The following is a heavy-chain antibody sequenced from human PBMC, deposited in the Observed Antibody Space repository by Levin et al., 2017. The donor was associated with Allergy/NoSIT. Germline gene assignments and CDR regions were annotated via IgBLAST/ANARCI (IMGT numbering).Heavy chain of an antibody. J-gene: IGHJ4*02. CDR1: GFTFDDYA. CDR2: ISWNSGSI. CDR3: AKDKSTTVTTVFDY. D-gene: IGHD4-17*01. Sequence: GGSLRLSCAASGFTFDDYAMHWVRQAPGKGLEWVSGISWNSGSIGYADSVKGRFTISRDNAKNSLYLQMNSLRAEDTALYYCAKDKSTTVTTVFDYWGQGTLVTVSS. V-gene: IGHV3-9*01.